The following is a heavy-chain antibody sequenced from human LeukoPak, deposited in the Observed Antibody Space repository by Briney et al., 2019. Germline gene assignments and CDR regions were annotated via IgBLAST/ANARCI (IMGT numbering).Heavy chain of an antibody. J-gene: IGHJ6*03. CDR2: MNPNSGNT. Sequence: ASVKVSCKASGYTFTSYDINWVRQATGQGLEWMGWMNPNSGNTGYAQKFQGRVTITRNTSTSTAYMELSSLRSEDTAVYYWARRAAAAAGTWYYYYYMDVWGKGTTVTVSS. CDR1: GYTFTSYD. CDR3: ARRAAAAAGTWYYYYYMDV. D-gene: IGHD6-13*01. V-gene: IGHV1-8*03.